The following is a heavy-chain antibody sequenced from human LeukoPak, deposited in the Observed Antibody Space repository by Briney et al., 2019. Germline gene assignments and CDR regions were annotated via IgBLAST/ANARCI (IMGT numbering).Heavy chain of an antibody. D-gene: IGHD3-10*01. CDR2: INHSGST. CDR3: ARGGLWFGEPYYSDY. CDR1: GGSFSGYY. V-gene: IGHV4-34*01. Sequence: PSETLSLTCAVYGGSFSGYYWNWIRQPPRKGLEWMGQINHSGSTNYNPSLKSRVTISVDTSKNQFSLKLSSVTAADTAVYYCARGGLWFGEPYYSDYWGQGTLVTVSS. J-gene: IGHJ4*02.